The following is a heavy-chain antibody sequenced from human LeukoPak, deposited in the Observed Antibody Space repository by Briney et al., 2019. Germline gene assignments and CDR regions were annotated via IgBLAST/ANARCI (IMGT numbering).Heavy chain of an antibody. J-gene: IGHJ4*02. V-gene: IGHV3-49*04. CDR2: IKTRLYGGTT. CDR3: TRDHRDDWNPGYYFDY. Sequence: PGGSLRLSCVASGFTFSDYAMSWVRQAPGQGLEWVGFIKTRLYGGTTEYAASVKGRFTVSRDDSKAIAYLQMNSLKPEDTAVYYCTRDHRDDWNPGYYFDYWGQGALVTVSS. D-gene: IGHD1-1*01. CDR1: GFTFSDYA.